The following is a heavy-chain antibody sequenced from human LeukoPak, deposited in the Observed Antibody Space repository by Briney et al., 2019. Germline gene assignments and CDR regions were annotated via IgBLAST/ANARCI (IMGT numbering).Heavy chain of an antibody. Sequence: ASVKVSCKASGYTFTGSYMHWVRQAPGQGLEWMGRINPNSGGTTYAQKSQGRVTMTRDTSISTAYMELSRLRSDDTAVYYCARDRAAGGPYYYDSSGYYFSDYWGQGTLVTVSS. CDR3: ARDRAAGGPYYYDSSGYYFSDY. J-gene: IGHJ4*02. CDR1: GYTFTGSY. CDR2: INPNSGGT. D-gene: IGHD3-22*01. V-gene: IGHV1-2*06.